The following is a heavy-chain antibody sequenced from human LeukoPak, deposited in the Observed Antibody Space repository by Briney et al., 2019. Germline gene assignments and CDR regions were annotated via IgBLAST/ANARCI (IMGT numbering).Heavy chain of an antibody. V-gene: IGHV4-59*01. CDR2: IYYTGST. D-gene: IGHD4-23*01. CDR3: AREGYGGNFDY. J-gene: IGHJ4*02. CDR1: GDSISSYL. Sequence: SETLSLTCTVSGDSISSYLWSWIRQPPGKGLEWIGYIYYTGSTNYNPSLKSRVTISVDTSKNQFSLKLSSVTAADTAVYYCAREGYGGNFDYWGQGTLVTVSS.